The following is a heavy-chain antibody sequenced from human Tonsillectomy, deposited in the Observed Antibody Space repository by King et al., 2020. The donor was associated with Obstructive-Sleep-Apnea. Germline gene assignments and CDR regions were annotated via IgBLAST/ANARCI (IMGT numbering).Heavy chain of an antibody. CDR3: ARSSPGIPMVRSHAFDI. V-gene: IGHV4-31*03. J-gene: IGHJ3*02. CDR1: GGSISSGGYY. D-gene: IGHD3-10*01. Sequence: PLQESGPGLVKPSQTLSLTCTVSGGSISSGGYYWRWIRQDPGKGLEWIGYSYYSGSTYYNPSLKSRVIMSIDTSKNQFSLKLSSVTAAATAVYYCARSSPGIPMVRSHAFDIWGQGTMVTVSS. CDR2: SYYSGST.